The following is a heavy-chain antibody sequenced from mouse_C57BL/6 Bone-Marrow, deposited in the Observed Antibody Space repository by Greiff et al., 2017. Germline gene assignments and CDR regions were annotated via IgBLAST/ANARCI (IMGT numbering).Heavy chain of an antibody. Sequence: VQLQQPGAELVKPGASVKMSCKASGYTFTSYWLTWVKQRPGQGLEWIGDIYPGSGSTNYNEKFKSKATLTVDTSSSTAYMQLSSLTSEESAVYYCARWDGYYYWGQGTTLTVYS. CDR3: ARWDGYYY. CDR1: GYTFTSYW. D-gene: IGHD2-3*01. V-gene: IGHV1-55*01. J-gene: IGHJ2*01. CDR2: IYPGSGST.